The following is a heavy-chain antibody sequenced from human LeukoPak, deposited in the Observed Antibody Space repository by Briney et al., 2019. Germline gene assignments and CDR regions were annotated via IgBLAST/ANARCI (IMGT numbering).Heavy chain of an antibody. Sequence: GGSLRLSCAASGFTFSSYSMNWVRQAPGKGLEWVSSISSSGSYIYYADSAKGRFTISRDNAKNSLYLQMNSLRAEDTAVYYCATDIQLDYWGQGTLVTVSS. D-gene: IGHD1-1*01. CDR1: GFTFSSYS. V-gene: IGHV3-21*01. CDR2: ISSSGSYI. CDR3: ATDIQLDY. J-gene: IGHJ4*02.